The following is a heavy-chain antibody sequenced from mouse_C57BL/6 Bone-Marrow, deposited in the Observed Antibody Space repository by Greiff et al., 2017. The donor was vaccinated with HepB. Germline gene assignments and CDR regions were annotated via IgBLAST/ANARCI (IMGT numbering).Heavy chain of an antibody. J-gene: IGHJ2*01. CDR3: TTGDPVY. CDR2: IDPENGDT. V-gene: IGHV14-4*01. Sequence: VHVKQSGAELVRPGASVKLSCTASGFNIKDDYMHWVKQRPEQGLEWIGGIDPENGDTEYASKFQGKATITADTSSNTAYLQLSSLTSEDTAVYYCTTGDPVYWGQGTTLTVSS. D-gene: IGHD3-3*01. CDR1: GFNIKDDY.